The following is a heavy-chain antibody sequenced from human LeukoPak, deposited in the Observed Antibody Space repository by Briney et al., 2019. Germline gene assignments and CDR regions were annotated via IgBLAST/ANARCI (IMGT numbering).Heavy chain of an antibody. D-gene: IGHD2-15*01. V-gene: IGHV1-18*01. CDR2: ISAYNGNT. CDR3: AREGGGYYYGMDV. J-gene: IGHJ6*02. CDR1: GYDFTSVG. Sequence: ASVKVSCKASGYDFTSVGITWVRRAPGQGLEWMGWISAYNGNTNYAQKLQGRVTMTTDTSTSTAYMELRSLRSDDTAVYYCAREGGGYYYGMDVWGQGTTVTVSS.